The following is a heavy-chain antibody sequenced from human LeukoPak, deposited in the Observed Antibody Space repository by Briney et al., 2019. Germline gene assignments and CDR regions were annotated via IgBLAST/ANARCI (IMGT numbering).Heavy chain of an antibody. Sequence: GGSLRLSCAASGFTFSSYGMNWVRQAPGKGLEWVSSISSSSSYIYYADSVKGRFTISRDNAKNSLYLQMNSLRAEDTAVYYCARDRAADIVVVPASDYWGQGTLVTVSS. CDR1: GFTFSSYG. D-gene: IGHD2-2*01. CDR2: ISSSSSYI. J-gene: IGHJ4*02. CDR3: ARDRAADIVVVPASDY. V-gene: IGHV3-21*01.